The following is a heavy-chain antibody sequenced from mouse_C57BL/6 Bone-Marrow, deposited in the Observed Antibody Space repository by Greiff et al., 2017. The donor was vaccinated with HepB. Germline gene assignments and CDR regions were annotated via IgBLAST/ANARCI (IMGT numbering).Heavy chain of an antibody. CDR2: ISNLAYSI. J-gene: IGHJ4*01. CDR3: ARRDYYGSSSYAMDY. V-gene: IGHV5-15*01. Sequence: EVQGVESGGGLVQPGGSLKLSCAASGFTFSDYGMAWVRQAPRKGPEWVAFISNLAYSIYYADTVTGRFNISRENAKNTLYLEMSSLRSEDTAMYYCARRDYYGSSSYAMDYWGQGTSVTVSS. D-gene: IGHD1-1*01. CDR1: GFTFSDYG.